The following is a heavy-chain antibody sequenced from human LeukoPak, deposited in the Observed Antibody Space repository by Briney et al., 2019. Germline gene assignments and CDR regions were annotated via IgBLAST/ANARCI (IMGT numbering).Heavy chain of an antibody. V-gene: IGHV3-66*01. CDR2: IYSGGST. CDR3: ARDLSGVAGYTYGRGIDY. D-gene: IGHD5-18*01. CDR1: GFTVSSNY. J-gene: IGHJ4*02. Sequence: GGSLRLSCAASGFTVSSNYMSWVRQAPGKGLEWVSVIYSGGSTYYADSVKGRFTISRDNAKTSLYLQMNSLRAEDTAVYYCARDLSGVAGYTYGRGIDYWGQGTLVTVSS.